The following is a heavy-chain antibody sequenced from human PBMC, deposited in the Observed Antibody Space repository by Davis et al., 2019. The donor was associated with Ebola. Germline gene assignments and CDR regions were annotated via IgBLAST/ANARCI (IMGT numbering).Heavy chain of an antibody. CDR2: INAGNGNT. Sequence: ASVKVSCKASGYTFTSYAMHWVRQAPGQRLEWMGWINAGNGNTKYSQKLQGRVTMTTDTSTSTAYMELRSLRSDDTAVYYCARESYYRWELLDYWGQGTLVTVSS. CDR3: ARESYYRWELLDY. V-gene: IGHV1-3*01. J-gene: IGHJ4*02. D-gene: IGHD1-26*01. CDR1: GYTFTSYA.